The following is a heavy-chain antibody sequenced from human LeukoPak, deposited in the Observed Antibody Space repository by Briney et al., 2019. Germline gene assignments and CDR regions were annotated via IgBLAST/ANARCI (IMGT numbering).Heavy chain of an antibody. CDR2: IYYSGST. D-gene: IGHD4/OR15-4a*01. V-gene: IGHV4-30-4*01. CDR3: ARVKTIGWFDP. CDR1: GGSISSGDYY. J-gene: IGHJ5*02. Sequence: SETLSLTCTVSGGSISSGDYYWSWIRQPPGKGLEWIGYIYYSGSTYYNPSLKSRVTISVDTSKNQFSLKLSSVTAADTAVYYCARVKTIGWFDPWGQETLVTVSS.